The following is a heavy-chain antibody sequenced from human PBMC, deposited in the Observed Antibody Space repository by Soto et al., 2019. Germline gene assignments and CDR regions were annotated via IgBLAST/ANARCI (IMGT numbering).Heavy chain of an antibody. Sequence: WWSLRLSCSTSVFTFSRYWMHWGRQVPGKGLLWVSRIDEYGNTINYADSVRGRSTISRDNARNTLYLEMNSLRAEDTALYYCTRDIGGKGAYWGPGTLVTVSS. J-gene: IGHJ4*02. CDR1: VFTFSRYW. CDR2: IDEYGNTI. D-gene: IGHD3-10*01. CDR3: TRDIGGKGAY. V-gene: IGHV3-74*01.